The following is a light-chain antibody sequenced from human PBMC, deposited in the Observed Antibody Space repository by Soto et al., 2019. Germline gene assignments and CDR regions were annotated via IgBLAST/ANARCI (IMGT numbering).Light chain of an antibody. CDR1: QSVSSIY. CDR2: GAS. V-gene: IGKV3-20*01. Sequence: IVLTQSPGTLSLSPGERATLSCRASQSVSSIYLGWYQQKPGQAPRLLIYGASSRATGIPDRFSGSGSGTDFTLTISRLEPEDFAVYYCQQYGSSLVTFGQGTRLEIK. J-gene: IGKJ5*01. CDR3: QQYGSSLVT.